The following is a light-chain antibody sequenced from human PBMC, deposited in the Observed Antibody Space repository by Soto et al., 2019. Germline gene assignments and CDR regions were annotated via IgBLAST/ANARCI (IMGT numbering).Light chain of an antibody. CDR1: SGHSSYA. Sequence: QPVLIQSPSASASLGASVKFTCTLSSGHSSYAIAWHHQQPEKGPRYLMKVNSDGRHTKGDGIPDRFSGSSSGAERYLTISSRQSEDEGDYYCQTWGTGIRVFGGGTKLTVL. CDR2: VNSDGRH. CDR3: QTWGTGIRV. J-gene: IGLJ3*02. V-gene: IGLV4-69*01.